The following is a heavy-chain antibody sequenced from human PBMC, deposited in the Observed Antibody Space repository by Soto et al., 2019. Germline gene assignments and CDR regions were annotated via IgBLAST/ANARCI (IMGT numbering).Heavy chain of an antibody. J-gene: IGHJ3*02. V-gene: IGHV3-30*03. D-gene: IGHD3-10*01. CDR2: ISFDGSNS. CDR3: GFSNYSPMADAFDT. Sequence: GGSLRLSCAASGFGFRSLGMHWVRQAPGKGLEWVALISFDGSNSYYAESEKGRFTTSRDNSKNTLYLQMNSLRAEHNAVYYWGFSNYSPMADAFDTWGQGTRVTVSS. CDR1: GFGFRSLG.